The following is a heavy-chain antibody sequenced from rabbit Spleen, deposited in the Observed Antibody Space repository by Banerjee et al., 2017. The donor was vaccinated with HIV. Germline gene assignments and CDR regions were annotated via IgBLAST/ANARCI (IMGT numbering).Heavy chain of an antibody. CDR3: ARDSYSNDWRFRLDL. Sequence: QSLEESGGDLVKPGASLTLTCTASGFDFSTVYDMCWVRQAPGKGLEWIAGMDTGSGNTYYASWAKGRFTISKTSSTTVTLQMTSLTAADTATYFCARDSYSNDWRFRLDLWGQGTLVTVS. J-gene: IGHJ3*01. V-gene: IGHV1S40*01. D-gene: IGHD7-1*01. CDR2: MDTGSGNT. CDR1: GFDFSTVYD.